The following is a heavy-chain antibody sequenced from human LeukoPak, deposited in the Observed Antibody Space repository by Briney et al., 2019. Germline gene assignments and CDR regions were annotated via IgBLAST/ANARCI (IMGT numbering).Heavy chain of an antibody. V-gene: IGHV3-21*01. D-gene: IGHD6-19*01. J-gene: IGHJ4*02. Sequence: GGSLRLSCAASGFTFTSYSMNWVRQAPGKGLEWVSSITTSSYIYYADSVKGRFTISRDNAKNSLSLQMNSLRAEDTAVYYCATEFLGAVAETGDYWGQGALVTVSS. CDR2: ITTSSYI. CDR1: GFTFTSYS. CDR3: ATEFLGAVAETGDY.